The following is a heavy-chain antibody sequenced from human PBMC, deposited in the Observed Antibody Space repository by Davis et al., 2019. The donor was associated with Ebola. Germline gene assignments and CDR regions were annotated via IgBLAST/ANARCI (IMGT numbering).Heavy chain of an antibody. CDR1: GYTFTSYG. Sequence: ASVKVSCKASGYTFTSYGISWVRQAPGQGLEWMGWMNPNSGNTGYAQKFQGRVTMTRNTSISTAYMELSSLRSEDTAVYYCARGTLWFGELFTSGGDDYWGQGTLVTVSS. D-gene: IGHD3-10*01. CDR3: ARGTLWFGELFTSGGDDY. J-gene: IGHJ4*02. V-gene: IGHV1-8*02. CDR2: MNPNSGNT.